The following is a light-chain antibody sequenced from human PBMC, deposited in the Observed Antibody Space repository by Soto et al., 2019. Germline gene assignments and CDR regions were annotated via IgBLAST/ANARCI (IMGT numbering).Light chain of an antibody. CDR2: WAS. CDR1: XXXXYSSNNKNY. CDR3: QQYHSDPIT. J-gene: IGKJ5*01. V-gene: IGKV4-1*01. Sequence: DIVMTQSPDSLAVSLGGRASIXXXXXXXXXYSSNNKNYLAWYKXKTGQXXKXXIYWASTRDSGVPDRFSAILSGTAGTINLRNVEAEDGAIYYGQQYHSDPITFGQGTRLEIK.